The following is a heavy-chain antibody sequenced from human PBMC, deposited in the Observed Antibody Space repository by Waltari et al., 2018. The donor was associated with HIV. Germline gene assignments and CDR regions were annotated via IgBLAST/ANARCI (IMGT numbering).Heavy chain of an antibody. V-gene: IGHV3-74*01. CDR3: ARASHYIEFSTFDGDYYFDV. CDR2: MNSDGRSS. CDR1: GFSVSNHW. J-gene: IGHJ4*02. Sequence: VQLVESGGGSIKTGGSLRLSCAASGFSVSNHWMDWVRQGPGQGLVWVARMNSDGRSSNYADAVKGRFVISRDNARNTVDLQLNSLRVEDTAMYFCARASHYIEFSTFDGDYYFDVWGRGTRVAVSS. D-gene: IGHD2-15*01.